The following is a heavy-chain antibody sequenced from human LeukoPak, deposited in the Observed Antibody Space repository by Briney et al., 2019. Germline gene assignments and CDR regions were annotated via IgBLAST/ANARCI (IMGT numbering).Heavy chain of an antibody. CDR3: ARDVEPTIVVVPAGTGDYGMDV. Sequence: GGSLRLSCAASGFTFSSYSMNWVRQAPGKGPEWVSSISTISSYIYYADSVKGRFTISRDNAKNSLYLQTNSLRAEETAVYYGARDVEPTIVVVPAGTGDYGMDVWGQGTTVTVSS. J-gene: IGHJ6*02. D-gene: IGHD2-2*01. CDR2: ISTISSYI. V-gene: IGHV3-21*01. CDR1: GFTFSSYS.